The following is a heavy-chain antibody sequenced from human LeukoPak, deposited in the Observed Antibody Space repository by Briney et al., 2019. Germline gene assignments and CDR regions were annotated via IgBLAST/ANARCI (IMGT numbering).Heavy chain of an antibody. Sequence: PGGSLRLSCAASGFTFTSYAMSWVRQAPGKGLEWVSAISGSGGSTYYADSVKGRFTISRDNSKNTLYLQMNSLRAEDTAVYYCAKPGSDDGDTPYYFDYWGQGTLVTVSS. CDR3: AKPGSDDGDTPYYFDY. J-gene: IGHJ4*02. CDR1: GFTFTSYA. V-gene: IGHV3-23*01. D-gene: IGHD4-17*01. CDR2: ISGSGGST.